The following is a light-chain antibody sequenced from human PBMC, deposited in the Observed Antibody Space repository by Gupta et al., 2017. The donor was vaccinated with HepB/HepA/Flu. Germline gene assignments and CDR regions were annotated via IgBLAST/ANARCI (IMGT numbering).Light chain of an antibody. CDR1: QSVGTN. J-gene: IGKJ2*04. Sequence: EIVMTQSPATLSVSRGERATLSCRACQSVGTNLAWYQQKPGQAPRFLIYAASTRTIGIPARFSGSGSGTEFTLTISNLQSEDFAVYYCQQYNNWPRSFGQGTKLEIK. V-gene: IGKV3-15*01. CDR3: QQYNNWPRS. CDR2: AAS.